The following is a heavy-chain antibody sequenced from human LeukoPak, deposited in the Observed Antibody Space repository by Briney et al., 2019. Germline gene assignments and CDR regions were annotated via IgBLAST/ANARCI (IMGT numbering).Heavy chain of an antibody. J-gene: IGHJ4*02. CDR2: IIPIFGTA. D-gene: IGHD3-10*01. CDR3: ARVGWFGEYVTYYFDY. V-gene: IGHV1-69*05. Sequence: SVKVSCKASGGTFISYAISWVRQAPGQGVKWMGGIIPIFGTANYAQKLQGRVTMTTDTSTSTAYMEMRSLRSDDTAVYYCARVGWFGEYVTYYFDYWGQGTLVTVSS. CDR1: GGTFISYA.